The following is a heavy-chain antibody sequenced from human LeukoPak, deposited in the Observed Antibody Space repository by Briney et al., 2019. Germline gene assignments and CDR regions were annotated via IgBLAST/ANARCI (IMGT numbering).Heavy chain of an antibody. CDR3: ARTRDGPFDY. J-gene: IGHJ4*02. CDR2: ISSSGSSI. D-gene: IGHD5-24*01. CDR1: GFTFGSYE. Sequence: PGGSLRLSCVVSGFTFGSYEMNWVRQAPGKGLEWLSHISSSGSSIQYADSVKGRFTISRDNAKNSLYLQMNSLRAEDTAVYYCARTRDGPFDYWGQGTLVTVSS. V-gene: IGHV3-48*03.